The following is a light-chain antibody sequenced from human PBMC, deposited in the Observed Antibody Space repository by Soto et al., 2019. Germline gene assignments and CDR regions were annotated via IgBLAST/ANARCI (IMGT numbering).Light chain of an antibody. CDR2: EGN. Sequence: QSALTQPASVSGSPGQSITISCTGASSDVLSYDAVSWYQNQPGKAPKLIIYEGNKRPSVVSNRFSGPRSGNMASLTISGLQAEDEADYYCFSYVYSNSWVFGGGTKVTVL. CDR3: FSYVYSNSWV. J-gene: IGLJ3*02. V-gene: IGLV2-23*01. CDR1: SSDVLSYDA.